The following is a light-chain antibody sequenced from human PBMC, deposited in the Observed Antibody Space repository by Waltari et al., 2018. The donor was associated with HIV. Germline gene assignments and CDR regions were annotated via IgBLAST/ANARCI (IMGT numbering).Light chain of an antibody. CDR2: DAS. Sequence: ILTQSPATLYLSPGDRATLSCRASETVSYYLAWYQQRPGQAPRLLVYDASKRATGIPARFSGSGSGTDFTLTISSLEPEDFAVYYCQQRTNWWTFGQGTKVEI. CDR3: QQRTNWWT. V-gene: IGKV3-11*01. J-gene: IGKJ1*01. CDR1: ETVSYY.